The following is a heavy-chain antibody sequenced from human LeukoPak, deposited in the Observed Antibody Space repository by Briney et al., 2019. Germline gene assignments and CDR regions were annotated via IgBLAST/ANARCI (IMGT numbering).Heavy chain of an antibody. CDR1: GFTFSSYG. CDR3: VREVENTSGWYSHFDH. CDR2: ISYDGSNK. V-gene: IGHV3-30*03. J-gene: IGHJ4*02. D-gene: IGHD6-19*01. Sequence: GRSLRLSCAASGFTFSSYGMHWVRQAPGKGLEWVAVISYDGSNKYYADSVKGRFTISRDNAKNSLYLQMNSLRAEDTAVYYCVREVENTSGWYSHFDHWGQGTLVTVSS.